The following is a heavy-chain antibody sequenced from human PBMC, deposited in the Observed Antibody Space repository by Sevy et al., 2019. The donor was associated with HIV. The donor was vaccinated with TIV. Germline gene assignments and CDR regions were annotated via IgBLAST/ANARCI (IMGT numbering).Heavy chain of an antibody. D-gene: IGHD6-13*01. CDR1: GFTSSSYS. V-gene: IGHV3-21*01. Sequence: GGSLRLSCAASGFTSSSYSMNWVRQAPGKGLEWVSSISSSSYIYYADSVKGRFTISRDNAKNSLYLQMNSLRAEDTAVYYCARRIAAAGAYFDYWGQGTLVTVSS. J-gene: IGHJ4*02. CDR2: ISSSSYI. CDR3: ARRIAAAGAYFDY.